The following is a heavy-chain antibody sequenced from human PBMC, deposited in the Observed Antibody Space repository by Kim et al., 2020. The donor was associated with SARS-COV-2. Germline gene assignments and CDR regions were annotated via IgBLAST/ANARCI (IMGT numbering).Heavy chain of an antibody. V-gene: IGHV3-74*01. J-gene: IGHJ4*02. Sequence: SSAYNADSVKGRFTISRDNAKNALDLQMNSLGAEETAVYYWCGGGSCPGYWGQGTLVTVSS. D-gene: IGHD2-15*01. CDR2: SSA. CDR3: CGGGSCPGY.